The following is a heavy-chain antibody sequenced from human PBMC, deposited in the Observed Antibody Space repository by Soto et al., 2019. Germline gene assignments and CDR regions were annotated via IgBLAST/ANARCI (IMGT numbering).Heavy chain of an antibody. CDR1: GFTFSGSA. CDR2: IRSKANSYAT. V-gene: IGHV3-73*01. Sequence: EVQLVESGGGLVQPGGSLKLSCAASGFTFSGSAMHWVRQASGKGLEWVGRIRSKANSYATAYAASVKGRFTISRDDSKNTAYLQMNSLKTEDTAVYYCTRPGSRMDVWGQGTTVTVSS. J-gene: IGHJ6*02. CDR3: TRPGSRMDV.